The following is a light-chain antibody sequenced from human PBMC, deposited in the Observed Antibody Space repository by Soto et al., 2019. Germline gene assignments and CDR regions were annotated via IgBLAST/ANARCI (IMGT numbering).Light chain of an antibody. V-gene: IGKV1-39*01. Sequence: DVQMTQSPSSLSASVGDRVTITCRASQPISNYLNWYQQKAGEAPKVLIFGASSLQSGVPSKFSGSGYGTDFTLIINNLHPDDFATYYCQQTHAVPLTFGQGT. CDR1: QPISNY. CDR2: GAS. CDR3: QQTHAVPLT. J-gene: IGKJ5*01.